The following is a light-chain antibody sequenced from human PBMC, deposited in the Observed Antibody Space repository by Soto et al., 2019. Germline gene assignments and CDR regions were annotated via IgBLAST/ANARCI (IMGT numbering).Light chain of an antibody. J-gene: IGKJ5*01. CDR3: QQLNSYPRT. CDR1: QGIRND. Sequence: VQMTQSPAALSASVGGRCTSTCRASQGIRNDLGWYQQKPGKAPKRLIYAASTLQSGVPSRFSGSGSGTDFTLTISSLQPEDFATYYCQQLNSYPRTFGQGTRLEIK. CDR2: AAS. V-gene: IGKV1-17*01.